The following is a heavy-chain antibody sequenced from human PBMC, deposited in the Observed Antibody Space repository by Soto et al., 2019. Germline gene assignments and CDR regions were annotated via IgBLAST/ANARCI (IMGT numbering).Heavy chain of an antibody. D-gene: IGHD2-15*01. CDR1: GGSISSSSNY. CDR3: ARRVTCSGGSCYIQDDY. V-gene: IGHV4-39*01. J-gene: IGHJ4*02. Sequence: QLQLQESGPGLVKPSETLSLTCTVSGGSISSSSNYWDWIRQPPGKGLEWIGSIFYSGSTYYNPSLKSRVTISVDTSKNQFSLKLSSVTAADTAVYYCARRVTCSGGSCYIQDDYWGQGTLVTVSS. CDR2: IFYSGST.